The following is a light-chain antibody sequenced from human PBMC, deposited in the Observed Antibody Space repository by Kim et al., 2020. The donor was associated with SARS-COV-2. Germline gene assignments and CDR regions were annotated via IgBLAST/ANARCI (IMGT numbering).Light chain of an antibody. Sequence: GDRVTITCRASLSVGTFLNWYQQKPGNAPSLLIYATSTLQSAVSSRFSGGGSGTDFTLTINNLLPEDFATYYCQQTYRAPYSFGQGTKL. CDR1: LSVGTF. CDR3: QQTYRAPYS. J-gene: IGKJ2*01. CDR2: ATS. V-gene: IGKV1-39*01.